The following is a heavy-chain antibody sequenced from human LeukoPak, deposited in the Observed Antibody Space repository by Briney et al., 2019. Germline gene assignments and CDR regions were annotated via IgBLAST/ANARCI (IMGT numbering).Heavy chain of an antibody. V-gene: IGHV3-23*01. CDR1: RFTFSSYV. J-gene: IGHJ4*02. D-gene: IGHD1-1*01. CDR3: AKGAWNDD. CDR2: VSGSGAST. Sequence: GGSLRLSCAASRFTFSSYVMSWVRQAPGKGLEWVSAVSGSGASTYYADSVKGRLTISRDNSKNQLFLQMNSLKAEDTAVYYCAKGAWNDDWGQGTLVTVSS.